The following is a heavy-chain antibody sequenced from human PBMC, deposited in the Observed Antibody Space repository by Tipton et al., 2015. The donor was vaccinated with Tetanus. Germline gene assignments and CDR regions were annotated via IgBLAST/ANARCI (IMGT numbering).Heavy chain of an antibody. V-gene: IGHV4-34*09. Sequence: TLSLTCAVYGGSFSDYYWNWIRQPPGKGLEWIGDIYYSGSTYYNPSLKSRVTISVDTSKNQFSLKLNSVTAADTAVYYCARDQARGARGWNYFDYWGQGTLVTVSS. CDR2: IYYSGST. CDR1: GGSFSDYY. J-gene: IGHJ4*02. CDR3: ARDQARGARGWNYFDY. D-gene: IGHD1-26*01.